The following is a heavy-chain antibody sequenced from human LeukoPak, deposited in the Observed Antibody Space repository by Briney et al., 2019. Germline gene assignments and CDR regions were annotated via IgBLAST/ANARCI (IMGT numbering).Heavy chain of an antibody. CDR3: ARVGKGDYYDSSGYAAPDGY. CDR2: ISYDGSNK. J-gene: IGHJ4*02. D-gene: IGHD3-22*01. CDR1: GFTFSSYA. V-gene: IGHV3-30*04. Sequence: GGSLRLSCAASGFTFSSYAMHGVRQAPGKGLEWVAVISYDGSNKYYADSVKGRFTISRDNSKNTLYLQMNSLRAEDTAVYYCARVGKGDYYDSSGYAAPDGYWGQGTLVTVSS.